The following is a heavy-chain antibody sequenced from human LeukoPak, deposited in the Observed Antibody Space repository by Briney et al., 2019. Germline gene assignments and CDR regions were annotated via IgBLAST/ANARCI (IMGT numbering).Heavy chain of an antibody. D-gene: IGHD6-6*01. V-gene: IGHV3-7*01. Sequence: ETLSLTCAVYGGSFSGYYWSWIRQPPGKGLEWVANIKPDGSEKHYVDSVKGRFTISRDNAKDSLYLQMNSLRAEDTAVYFCAPYSSSSGWLDPWGQGTLVTVSS. CDR2: IKPDGSEK. CDR3: APYSSSSGWLDP. J-gene: IGHJ5*02. CDR1: GGSFSGYY.